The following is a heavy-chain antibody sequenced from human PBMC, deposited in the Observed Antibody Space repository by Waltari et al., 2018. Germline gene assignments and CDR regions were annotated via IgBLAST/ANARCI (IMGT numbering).Heavy chain of an antibody. CDR3: ATPSYDSSGYYLAY. J-gene: IGHJ4*02. V-gene: IGHV3-43D*04. CDR1: GFTFEDYV. D-gene: IGHD3-22*01. CDR2: ISWNGGDA. Sequence: EVQLVESGGVVVQPGGSLRLSCAVSGFTFEDYVMYWVRQTPGKGLEWVSLISWNGGDAYYADSVRGRFTISRDNSKSSLFLQMSSLRPEDTAFYCCATPSYDSSGYYLAYWGQGTLVTVSS.